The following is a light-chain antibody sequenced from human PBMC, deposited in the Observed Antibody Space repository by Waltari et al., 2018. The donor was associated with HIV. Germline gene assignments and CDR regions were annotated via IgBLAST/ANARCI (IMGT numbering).Light chain of an antibody. CDR1: NLGTQY. J-gene: IGLJ3*02. CDR3: QTWDSGTIV. Sequence: SYELAQPPSVSVSSGQTASISCPGHNLGTQYVSWYQQSSGQSPLLVLYQDTKRPPGVPERFSGSNSGNTATLTINETQPLDEAEYSCQTWDSGTIVFGGGTKLSVL. V-gene: IGLV3-1*01. CDR2: QDT.